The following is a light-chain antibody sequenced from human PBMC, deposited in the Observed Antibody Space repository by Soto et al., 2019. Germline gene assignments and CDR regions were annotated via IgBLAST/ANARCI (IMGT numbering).Light chain of an antibody. CDR1: KLGDKY. J-gene: IGLJ2*01. CDR2: QDT. V-gene: IGLV3-1*01. CDR3: QAWDSSTVV. Sequence: SYELTQPPSVSVSPGQTANLTCSGDKLGDKYACWYQQKPGQSPVLVIYQDTQRPSGIPERFSGSNSGNTATLTISGTQAMDEADFYCQAWDSSTVVFGGGTKVTVL.